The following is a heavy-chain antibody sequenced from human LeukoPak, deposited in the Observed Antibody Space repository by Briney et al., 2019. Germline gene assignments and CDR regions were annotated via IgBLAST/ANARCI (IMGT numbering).Heavy chain of an antibody. J-gene: IGHJ4*02. D-gene: IGHD2-2*01. CDR3: ARDAKVGGY. Sequence: GGSLRLSCAASGFTFSDYYMSWVRQAPGKGLEWVANIKQDGSEKYYVDSVKGRSTISRDNAKNSLYLQMNSLRAEDTAVYYCARDAKVGGYWGQGTLVTVSS. CDR1: GFTFSDYY. CDR2: IKQDGSEK. V-gene: IGHV3-7*01.